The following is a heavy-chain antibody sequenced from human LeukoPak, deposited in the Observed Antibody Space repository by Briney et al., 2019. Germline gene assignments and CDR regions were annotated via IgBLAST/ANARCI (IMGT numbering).Heavy chain of an antibody. CDR2: MNPNSGNT. D-gene: IGHD3-10*01. Sequence: ASVKVSCTASGYTFTSYDINWVRQATGQGLEWMGWMNPNSGNTGYAQKFQGRVTMTRNTSISTAYMELSSLRSEDTAVYYCARSLRITMVRGVIGFGYWGQGTLVTVSS. J-gene: IGHJ4*02. V-gene: IGHV1-8*01. CDR1: GYTFTSYD. CDR3: ARSLRITMVRGVIGFGY.